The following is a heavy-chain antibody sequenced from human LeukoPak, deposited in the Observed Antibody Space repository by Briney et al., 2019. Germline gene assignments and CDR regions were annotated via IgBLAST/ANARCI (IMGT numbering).Heavy chain of an antibody. CDR2: IYYSGSS. V-gene: IGHV4-59*08. J-gene: IGHJ4*02. CDR1: GGSISSYY. D-gene: IGHD5-12*01. Sequence: SETLSLTCTVSGGSISSYYWSWIRQPPGKGLEWIGYIYYSGSSNYNPSLKSRVTISVDTSKNQFSLKLSSVTAADTAVYYCARSDIVATIRGGTFDYWGQGTLVTVSS. CDR3: ARSDIVATIRGGTFDY.